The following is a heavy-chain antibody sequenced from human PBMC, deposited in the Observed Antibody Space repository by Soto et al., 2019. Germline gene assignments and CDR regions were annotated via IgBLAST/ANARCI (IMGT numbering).Heavy chain of an antibody. Sequence: GGSLRLSCAASGFTFSSYGMHWVRQAPGKGLEWVAVISYDGSNKYYADSVKGRFTISRDNSKNTLYLQMNSLRAEDTAVYYCAKSYAYRGSYYKGSWFDYWGQGTLVTVAS. V-gene: IGHV3-30*18. J-gene: IGHJ4*02. CDR1: GFTFSSYG. CDR3: AKSYAYRGSYYKGSWFDY. D-gene: IGHD1-26*01. CDR2: ISYDGSNK.